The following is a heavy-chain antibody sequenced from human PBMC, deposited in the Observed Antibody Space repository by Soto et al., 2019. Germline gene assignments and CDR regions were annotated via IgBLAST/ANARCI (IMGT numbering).Heavy chain of an antibody. Sequence: EVQLVESGGGLVQPGGSLRLSCVASGFTFNYYWMHWVRQAPGKGLMWVSRLQTDGSHPDYADSVKGRCTISRDNAKNTLYLQMNNLRADDTAVYYCARGGDPDSWGQGTLGTVSS. D-gene: IGHD2-21*02. CDR3: ARGGDPDS. CDR1: GFTFNYYW. V-gene: IGHV3-74*01. J-gene: IGHJ4*02. CDR2: LQTDGSHP.